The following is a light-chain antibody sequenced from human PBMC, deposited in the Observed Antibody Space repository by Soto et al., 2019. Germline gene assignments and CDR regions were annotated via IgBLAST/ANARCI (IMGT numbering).Light chain of an antibody. CDR3: QQRSSWYS. V-gene: IGKV3-11*01. J-gene: IGKJ2*03. Sequence: EIVLTQSPATLSLSPGERATLSCRASQSVTKYLAWYQQKPGQAPRLLIYDASNRATGVPARFSGSGSGTDFPLTISSLQPEDFAVYYCQQRSSWYSFGQGTKLEIK. CDR2: DAS. CDR1: QSVTKY.